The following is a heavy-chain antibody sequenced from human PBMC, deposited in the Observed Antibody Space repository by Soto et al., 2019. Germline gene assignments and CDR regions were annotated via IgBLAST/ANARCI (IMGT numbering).Heavy chain of an antibody. D-gene: IGHD6-19*01. V-gene: IGHV3-30*18. CDR3: AKAGRQWLVTSDFNY. J-gene: IGHJ4*02. Sequence: VQLVESGGGVVQPGRSLRLSCEASGFTFSDYAMHWVCQAPGKGLEWVAVDSHDGRNTPYADSVKGRFTISRDSSKNTVSLEMTSLRAEHTAVYYCAKAGRQWLVTSDFNYWGQGARVTVSS. CDR2: DSHDGRNT. CDR1: GFTFSDYA.